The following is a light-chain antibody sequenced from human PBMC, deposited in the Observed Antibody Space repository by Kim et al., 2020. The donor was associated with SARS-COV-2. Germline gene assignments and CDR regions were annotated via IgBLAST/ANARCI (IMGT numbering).Light chain of an antibody. CDR2: GAS. J-gene: IGKJ4*01. Sequence: SVSPGERATLSCRASQSGSSNLAWYQQKPGQAPRLLVYGASTRATGIPARFSGSGSGTEFTLTISSLQSEDIAVYYCQQYNNWVTFGGGTKVDIK. CDR3: QQYNNWVT. CDR1: QSGSSN. V-gene: IGKV3-15*01.